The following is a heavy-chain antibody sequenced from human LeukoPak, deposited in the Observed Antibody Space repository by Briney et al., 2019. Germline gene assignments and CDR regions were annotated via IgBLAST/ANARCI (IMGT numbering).Heavy chain of an antibody. Sequence: PGGSLRLSCAASGFTFSSYAMSWVRQAPGKGLEWVSAISGSGGSTYYADSVKGRFTISRDNSKNTLYMQMNSLRAEDTAVYYCAKDGHQERYYSPPAEYYQYWGQGTLVTVSS. D-gene: IGHD3-22*01. J-gene: IGHJ1*01. CDR2: ISGSGGST. V-gene: IGHV3-23*01. CDR1: GFTFSSYA. CDR3: AKDGHQERYYSPPAEYYQY.